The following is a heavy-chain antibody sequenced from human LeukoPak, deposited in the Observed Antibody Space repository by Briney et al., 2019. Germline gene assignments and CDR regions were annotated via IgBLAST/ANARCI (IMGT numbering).Heavy chain of an antibody. Sequence: GGSLRLSCAASGFTFSSYGMHWVRQAPGKGLEWVAVIWYDGSNKYYADSVKGRFTISRDNSKNTLYLQMNSLRAEDTAVYYCARDHYGDYHLNYHYYDMDVWGQGTTVTVSS. D-gene: IGHD4-17*01. CDR1: GFTFSSYG. CDR3: ARDHYGDYHLNYHYYDMDV. CDR2: IWYDGSNK. V-gene: IGHV3-33*01. J-gene: IGHJ6*02.